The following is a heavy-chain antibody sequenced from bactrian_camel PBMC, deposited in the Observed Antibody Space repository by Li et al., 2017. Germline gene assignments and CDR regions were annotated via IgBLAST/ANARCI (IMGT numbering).Heavy chain of an antibody. CDR3: GTNKYCRGSACCNSDFSH. CDR2: VYINTRSA. Sequence: VQLVESGGGSVQAGGSVRLSCVTSGSTEDGFYVAWFRQAPGKQREEVAVVYINTRSAKYADSVKGRFTIAQDNGKNTVYLQMNNLKPEDTAMYYCGTNKYCRGSACCNSDFSHWGQGTQVTVS. CDR1: GSTEDGFY. V-gene: IGHV3S63*01. D-gene: IGHD7*01. J-gene: IGHJ4*01.